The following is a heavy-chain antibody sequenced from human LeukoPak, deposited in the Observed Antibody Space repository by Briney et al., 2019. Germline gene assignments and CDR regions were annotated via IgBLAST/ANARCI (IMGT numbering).Heavy chain of an antibody. CDR1: GYSLTNYW. Sequence: GESLKTSLKGSGYSLTNYWLGWVRQMPGKGLEWMGIIYPGDSDTRYSPSFHGQVTISADNSSNSAYLQWRSLKASDTAMYYSARLEQHYGMDVWGHGTTVSVSS. CDR3: ARLEQHYGMDV. CDR2: IYPGDSDT. D-gene: IGHD1-26*01. J-gene: IGHJ6*02. V-gene: IGHV5-51*01.